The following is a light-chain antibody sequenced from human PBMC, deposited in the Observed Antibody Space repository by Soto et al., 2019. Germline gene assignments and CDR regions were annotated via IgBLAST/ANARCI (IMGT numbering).Light chain of an antibody. CDR1: SSDVGGYNY. CDR3: SSYRNSSTLVV. Sequence: QSALTQPASVSGSPGQSITISCTGTSSDVGGYNYVSWYQQHPDKAPKLMIYEVNNRPSGVSNRFSGSKSGNTASLTISGLQAEDEADYYCSSYRNSSTLVVFGGGTKLTVL. J-gene: IGLJ2*01. CDR2: EVN. V-gene: IGLV2-14*01.